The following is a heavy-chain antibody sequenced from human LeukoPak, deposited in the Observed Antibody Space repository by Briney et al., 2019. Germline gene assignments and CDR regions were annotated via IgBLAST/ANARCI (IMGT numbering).Heavy chain of an antibody. Sequence: SETLSLTCTVSGGSISSYYWSWIRQPPGKGLEWIGYIYYSGSTNYNPSLKSRVTISVDTSKNQFSLKLSSVTAADTAVYYCARGKGWFDPWGQGTLVTVSS. CDR1: GGSISSYY. J-gene: IGHJ5*02. CDR2: IYYSGST. CDR3: ARGKGWFDP. V-gene: IGHV4-59*01.